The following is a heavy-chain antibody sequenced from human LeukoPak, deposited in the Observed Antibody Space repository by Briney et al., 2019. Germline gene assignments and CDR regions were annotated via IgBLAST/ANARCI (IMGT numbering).Heavy chain of an antibody. J-gene: IGHJ4*02. CDR2: IGPHSTFT. CDR1: GFTFTDHY. V-gene: IGHV1-2*02. CDR3: VREGEGPLSKDFDY. Sequence: EASMKVSCTSSGFTFTDHYIHWVRQAPGQGLEWMGYIGPHSTFTSSPQEFQGRVTMTRDTSMTTAYMELTRLTSDDTAVYYCVREGEGPLSKDFDYWGQGTLVTVSS. D-gene: IGHD2/OR15-2a*01.